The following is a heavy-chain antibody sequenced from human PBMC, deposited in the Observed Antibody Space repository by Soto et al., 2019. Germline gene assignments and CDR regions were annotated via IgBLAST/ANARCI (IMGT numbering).Heavy chain of an antibody. V-gene: IGHV3-23*01. D-gene: IGHD1-1*01. CDR3: AKDDPPLTTGKIEDYYYMDV. CDR1: GFTFEYYA. J-gene: IGHJ6*03. CDR2: ITGRLDVST. Sequence: PGGSLRLSCAASGFTFEYYAMSWVRQTPGKGLEWLSTITGRLDVSTYYADSVKGRFTISRDNSQRTLFLQMDSLRAEDTAVYYCAKDDPPLTTGKIEDYYYMDVWGKGTTVTVSS.